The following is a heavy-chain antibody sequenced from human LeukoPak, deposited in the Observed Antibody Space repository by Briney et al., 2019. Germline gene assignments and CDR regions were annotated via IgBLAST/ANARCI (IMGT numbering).Heavy chain of an antibody. CDR2: IYTSGST. CDR1: GGSISSYY. V-gene: IGHV4-4*07. J-gene: IGHJ5*02. D-gene: IGHD3-9*01. Sequence: SETLSLTCTVSGGSISSYYWSWIRQPAGKGLEWIGRIYTSGSTNYNPSLKSRVTMSVDTSKNQFSLKLSSVTAADTAVYYCARDWESLTGYFTVNWFDPWGQGTLVTVSS. CDR3: ARDWESLTGYFTVNWFDP.